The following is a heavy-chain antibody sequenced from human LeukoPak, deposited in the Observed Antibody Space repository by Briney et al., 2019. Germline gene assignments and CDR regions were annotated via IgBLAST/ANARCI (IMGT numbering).Heavy chain of an antibody. D-gene: IGHD5-18*01. Sequence: PGGSLRLSCAASGFTFSSYAMHWVRQAPGKGLEWVAVISYDGSNKYYADSVKGRFTISRDNSKNTLYLQVNSLRAEDTAVYYCARDLNNSYGAFDYWGQGTLVTVSS. V-gene: IGHV3-30-3*01. J-gene: IGHJ4*02. CDR3: ARDLNNSYGAFDY. CDR1: GFTFSSYA. CDR2: ISYDGSNK.